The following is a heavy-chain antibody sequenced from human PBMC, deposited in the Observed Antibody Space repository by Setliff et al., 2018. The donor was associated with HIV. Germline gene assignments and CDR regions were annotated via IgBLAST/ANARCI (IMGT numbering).Heavy chain of an antibody. V-gene: IGHV1-46*01. Sequence: ASVKVSCKASGYILTSHYMRWVRQAPGQGLEWMGIINPSVGSTSYAQKFQGRVTMTRDTSTSTVYMELSSLRSEDTAVYYCAREYDVLLWIGSQYGRGNLDSWGQGTPVTVSS. CDR2: INPSVGST. J-gene: IGHJ4*02. D-gene: IGHD3-10*01. CDR1: GYILTSHY. CDR3: AREYDVLLWIGSQYGRGNLDS.